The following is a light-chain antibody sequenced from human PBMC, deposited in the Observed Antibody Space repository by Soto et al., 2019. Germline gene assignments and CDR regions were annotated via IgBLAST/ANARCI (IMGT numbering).Light chain of an antibody. CDR2: KAS. CDR3: QQYNNYPWT. CDR1: QSISIW. J-gene: IGKJ1*01. Sequence: DIQMTQSPSTPSASVGDRVTITRRASQSISIWLAWYQQKPGKAPKLLIYKASSLESGVPSRFSGSGSGTEFTLTIRSLQPDDCATYNCQQYNNYPWTFGRGTKVEIK. V-gene: IGKV1-5*03.